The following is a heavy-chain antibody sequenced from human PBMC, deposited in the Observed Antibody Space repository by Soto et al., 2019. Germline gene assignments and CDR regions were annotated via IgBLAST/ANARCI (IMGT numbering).Heavy chain of an antibody. CDR2: IDPSDSYT. J-gene: IGHJ6*02. D-gene: IGHD4-17*01. CDR3: ASRLATVTTYYYYGMDL. V-gene: IGHV5-10-1*01. CDR1: GYSFTSYW. Sequence: GESLKISCKGSGYSFTSYWISWVRQMPGKGLEWMGRIDPSDSYTNYSPSFQGHVTISADKSISTTYLQWSSLKASDTAMYYCASRLATVTTYYYYGMDLWGQGTTVTVSS.